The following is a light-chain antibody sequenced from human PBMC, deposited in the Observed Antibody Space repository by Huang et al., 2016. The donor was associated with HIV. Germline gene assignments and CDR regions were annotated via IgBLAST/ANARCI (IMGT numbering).Light chain of an antibody. CDR3: QQRSSWPLT. CDR1: QNINTY. CDR2: DAS. J-gene: IGKJ4*01. V-gene: IGKV3-11*01. Sequence: EIVLTQSPVTLSLSPGQRATLACRASQNINTYLAWYQQKPGQAPRLLIYDASNRATGIPARFSGSGSGTDFTLTISSLEPEDFVVYFCQQRSSWPLTFGGRTTIEIK.